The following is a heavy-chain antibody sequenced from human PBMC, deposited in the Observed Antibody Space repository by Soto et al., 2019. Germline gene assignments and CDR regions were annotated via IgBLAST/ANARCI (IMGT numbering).Heavy chain of an antibody. D-gene: IGHD6-6*01. Sequence: SETLSLTCTVSGGSISSSSYYWGWLRQPPGKGLEWIGSIYYSGSTYYNPSLKSRVTISVDTSKNQFSLKLSSVTAADTAVYYCARHVLGLHLAARRSNYFDYWGQGTLVTVSS. J-gene: IGHJ4*02. CDR1: GGSISSSSYY. CDR2: IYYSGST. V-gene: IGHV4-39*01. CDR3: ARHVLGLHLAARRSNYFDY.